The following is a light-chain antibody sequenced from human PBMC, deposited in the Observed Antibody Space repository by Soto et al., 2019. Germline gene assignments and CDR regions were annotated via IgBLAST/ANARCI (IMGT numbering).Light chain of an antibody. CDR2: GAS. V-gene: IGKV1-33*01. CDR1: QDIITY. J-gene: IGKJ2*01. Sequence: DIQMTQSPSSLSASVGDRVTITCQTSQDIITYLNWYQQKPGKAPKLLISGASNLETGVPLRFSGSGSGTHFTFTISSLQPEDVATYYCQHYYNLPYTFGQGTKLEIK. CDR3: QHYYNLPYT.